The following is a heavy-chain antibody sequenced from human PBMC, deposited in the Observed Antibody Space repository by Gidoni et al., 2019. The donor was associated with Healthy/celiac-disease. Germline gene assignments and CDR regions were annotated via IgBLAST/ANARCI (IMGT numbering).Heavy chain of an antibody. J-gene: IGHJ3*02. D-gene: IGHD4-17*01. CDR1: GGTFSSYA. CDR3: AGSTVTIGVGAFDI. CDR2: IIPSFGTA. V-gene: IGHV1-69*06. Sequence: QVQLVQSGAEVKKPGSSVKVSCKASGGTFSSYAISWVRQAPGQGLEWMGGIIPSFGTANYAQKFQGRVTITADKSTSTAYMELSSLRSEDTAVYYCAGSTVTIGVGAFDIWGQGTMVTVSS.